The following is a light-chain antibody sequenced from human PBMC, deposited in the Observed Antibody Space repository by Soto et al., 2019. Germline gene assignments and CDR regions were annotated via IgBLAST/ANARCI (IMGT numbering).Light chain of an antibody. CDR3: QQYGSSPPRT. CDR1: QRVGIN. J-gene: IGKJ1*01. CDR2: GAS. Sequence: EIVMTQSPATLSVSPGETATLSCRASQRVGINLAWYQQKPGQAPRLLIYGASTRATGIPARFSGSGSGTDFTLTISRLEPEDFAVYYCQQYGSSPPRTFGQGTKVDIK. V-gene: IGKV3-20*01.